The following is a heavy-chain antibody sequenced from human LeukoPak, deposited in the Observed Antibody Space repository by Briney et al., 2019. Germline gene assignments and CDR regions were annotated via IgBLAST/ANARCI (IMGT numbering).Heavy chain of an antibody. J-gene: IGHJ4*02. CDR3: ARLTMVRGVLDRFDY. D-gene: IGHD3-10*01. V-gene: IGHV5-51*01. Sequence: GESLKISCKGSGYSFTSYWIGWVRQMPGKGLEWMVIIYPGDSDTRYSPSFQGQVTISADKSISTAYLQWSSLKASDTAMYYCARLTMVRGVLDRFDYWGQGTLVTVSS. CDR2: IYPGDSDT. CDR1: GYSFTSYW.